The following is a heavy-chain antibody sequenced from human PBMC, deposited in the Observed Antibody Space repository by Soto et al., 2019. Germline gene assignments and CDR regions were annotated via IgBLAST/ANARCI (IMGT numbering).Heavy chain of an antibody. V-gene: IGHV3-9*01. J-gene: IGHJ4*02. D-gene: IGHD3-16*01. CDR1: GFTFDDYA. CDR3: AKDTMITFGGVNIDY. CDR2: ISWNSGSI. Sequence: EVQLVESGGGLVQPGRSLRLSCAASGFTFDDYAMHWVRQAPGKGVEWVSGISWNSGSIGYADSVKGRFTISRDNAKNSLYLQMNSLRAEDTALYYCAKDTMITFGGVNIDYWGQGTLVTVSS.